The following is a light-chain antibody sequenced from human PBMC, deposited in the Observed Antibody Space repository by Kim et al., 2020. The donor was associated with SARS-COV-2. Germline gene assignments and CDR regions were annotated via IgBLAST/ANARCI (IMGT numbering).Light chain of an antibody. CDR3: QQYSDWPRT. J-gene: IGKJ2*01. V-gene: IGKV3-15*01. CDR2: GAS. CDR1: QSITTN. Sequence: EIVMTQSPATLSVSPGERATLSCRASQSITTNLGWYQQKPGQAPRLLIYGASTRATGIPARFSVSGSGTEFTLTITSLQSEDFAVYYCQQYSDWPRTFGQGTKLEI.